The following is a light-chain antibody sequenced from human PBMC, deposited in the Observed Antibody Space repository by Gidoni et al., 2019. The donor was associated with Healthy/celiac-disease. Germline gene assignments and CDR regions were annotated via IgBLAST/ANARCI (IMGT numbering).Light chain of an antibody. Sequence: EIVMTQSPATLSVSPGERATLSCRASQSVSSNLAWYQQKPGQAPRLLIYGASTRATGIPARFSGSGSGTEFTLTISSLQSEDFAVYYCQQYNNGRVFTFGPGTKVDIK. CDR2: GAS. J-gene: IGKJ3*01. CDR3: QQYNNGRVFT. CDR1: QSVSSN. V-gene: IGKV3-15*01.